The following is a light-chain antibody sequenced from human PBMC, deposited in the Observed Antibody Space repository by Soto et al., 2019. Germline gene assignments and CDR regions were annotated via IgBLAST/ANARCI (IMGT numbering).Light chain of an antibody. Sequence: QSVLTQPPSASGTPGQMVTISCSGSSSNIGSNTVNWYQQLPGMAPKLLTYNNSQRPSGVPDRFSGSKSGPSASLAISGLQSEDEADYYCAAWDDSLRGLEFGGGTKVTVL. CDR3: AAWDDSLRGLE. CDR2: NNS. V-gene: IGLV1-44*01. J-gene: IGLJ2*01. CDR1: SSNIGSNT.